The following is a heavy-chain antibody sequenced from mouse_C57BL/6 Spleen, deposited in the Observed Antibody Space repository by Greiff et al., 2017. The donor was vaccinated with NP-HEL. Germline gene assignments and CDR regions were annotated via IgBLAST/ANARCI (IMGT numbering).Heavy chain of an antibody. CDR2: IDPSDSYT. V-gene: IGHV1-59*01. CDR3: ARTGTGTVDY. CDR1: GYTFTSYW. D-gene: IGHD3-1*01. Sequence: QVQLKQPGAELVRPGASVKLSCKASGYTFTSYWMHWVKQRPGQGLEWMGFIDPSDSYTNYNQKFKGKATLTVDTSSSTAYMKLSSLTSDDSAVYSCARTGTGTVDYWGTGTTLTVSS. J-gene: IGHJ2*01.